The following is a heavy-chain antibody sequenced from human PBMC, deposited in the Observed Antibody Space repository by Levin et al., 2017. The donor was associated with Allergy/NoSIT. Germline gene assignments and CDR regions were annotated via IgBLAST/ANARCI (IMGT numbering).Heavy chain of an antibody. Sequence: GESLKISCAASGFTFSSYAMSWVRQAPGKGLEWVSAISGSGGSTYYADSVKGRFTISRDNSKNTLYLQMNSLRAEDTAVYYCANVVTGTTRTNTGLNYDAFDIWGQGTMVTVSS. CDR1: GFTFSSYA. D-gene: IGHD1-7*01. V-gene: IGHV3-23*01. CDR3: ANVVTGTTRTNTGLNYDAFDI. J-gene: IGHJ3*02. CDR2: ISGSGGST.